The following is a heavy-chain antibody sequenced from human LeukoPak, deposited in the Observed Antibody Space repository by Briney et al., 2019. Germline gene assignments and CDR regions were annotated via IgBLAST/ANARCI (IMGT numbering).Heavy chain of an antibody. CDR1: GGSISSSSYY. CDR2: IYYSGST. Sequence: PSETLSLTCTVSGGSISSSSYYWGWIRQPPGKGLEWIGSIYYSGSTYYNPSLKSRVTISVDTSKNQFSLKLSSVTAADTAVYYCARARNDGGSFDYWGQGTLVTVSS. CDR3: ARARNDGGSFDY. V-gene: IGHV4-39*07. J-gene: IGHJ4*02. D-gene: IGHD1-1*01.